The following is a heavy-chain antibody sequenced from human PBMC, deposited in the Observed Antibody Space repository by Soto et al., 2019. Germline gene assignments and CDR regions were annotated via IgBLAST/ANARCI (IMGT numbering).Heavy chain of an antibody. V-gene: IGHV3-23*01. Sequence: GGSLRLSCAASGFTFSSYAMNWVRQAPGKGLEWVSAISGSGGSTYYADSVKGRFTISRDNSKNTLYLQMNSLRAEDTAVYYCAKDIGYCSSTSCYENWFDPWGQGTLVTVSS. CDR1: GFTFSSYA. CDR3: AKDIGYCSSTSCYENWFDP. D-gene: IGHD2-2*01. CDR2: ISGSGGST. J-gene: IGHJ5*02.